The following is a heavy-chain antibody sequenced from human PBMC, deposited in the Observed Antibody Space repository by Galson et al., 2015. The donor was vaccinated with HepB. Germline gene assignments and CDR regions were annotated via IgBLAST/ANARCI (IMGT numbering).Heavy chain of an antibody. J-gene: IGHJ3*02. D-gene: IGHD1-26*01. CDR2: ISAYNGNT. V-gene: IGHV1-18*01. Sequence: SVKVSCKASGYTFTSYGISWVRQAPGQGLEWMGWISAYNGNTNYVQKLQGRVTMTTDTSTSTAYMELRSLRSDDTAVYYCARGHSGSYSPAFDIWGQGTMVTVSS. CDR1: GYTFTSYG. CDR3: ARGHSGSYSPAFDI.